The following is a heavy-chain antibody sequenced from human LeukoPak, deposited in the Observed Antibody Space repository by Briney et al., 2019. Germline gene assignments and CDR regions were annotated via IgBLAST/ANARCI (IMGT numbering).Heavy chain of an antibody. CDR2: ISSSSSYI. Sequence: PGGSLRLSCAASGFTFSSYSMNWVRQAPGKGLEWVSSISSSSSYIYYADSVKGRFTISRDNSKNTLYLQMNSLRAEDTAVYYCAKALWFGEFHPHYFDYWGQGTLVTVSS. CDR3: AKALWFGEFHPHYFDY. CDR1: GFTFSSYS. J-gene: IGHJ4*02. D-gene: IGHD3-10*01. V-gene: IGHV3-21*04.